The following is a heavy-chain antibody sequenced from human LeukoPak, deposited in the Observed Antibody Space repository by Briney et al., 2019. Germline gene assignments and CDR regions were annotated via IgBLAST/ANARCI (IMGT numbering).Heavy chain of an antibody. V-gene: IGHV4-59*11. CDR3: ARGGSIAARPDWFDP. CDR1: GGSISSHY. CDR2: IYYSGST. D-gene: IGHD6-6*01. Sequence: SETLSLTCTVSGGSISSHYWSWIRQPPGKGLEWIGYIYYSGSTNYNPSLKSRVTISVDTSKNQFSLKLSSVTAADTAVYYCARGGSIAARPDWFDPWGQGTLVTVSS. J-gene: IGHJ5*02.